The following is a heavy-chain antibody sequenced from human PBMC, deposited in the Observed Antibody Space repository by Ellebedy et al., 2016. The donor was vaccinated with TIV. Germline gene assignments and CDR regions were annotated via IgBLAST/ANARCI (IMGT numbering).Heavy chain of an antibody. CDR3: ARSTTSTGRVY. J-gene: IGHJ4*02. CDR1: GFTFSSYG. D-gene: IGHD4-11*01. Sequence: GESLKISCAASGFTFSSYGMHWVRQAPGKGLEWVAVISYDGSNKYYAASVKGRFTISRDNSKNTLYLQMNSLRDEDTAVYYCARSTTSTGRVYWGPGTLVAVSS. CDR2: ISYDGSNK. V-gene: IGHV3-30*03.